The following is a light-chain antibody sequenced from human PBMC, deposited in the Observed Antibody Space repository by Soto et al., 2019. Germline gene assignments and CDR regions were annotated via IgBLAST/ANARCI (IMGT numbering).Light chain of an antibody. CDR3: SAWDDCLSGPVV. V-gene: IGLV1-47*01. CDR2: RNN. CDR1: SSNIGSDY. Sequence: QPVLTQPPSASGTPGQRVTISCSGSSSNIGSDYVHWYQQLPGTAPKPLIYRNNQRPSGVPDRFSGSNSGTSASPAISGLRCVEAADEYGSAWDDCLSGPVVFGGGTKLTVL. J-gene: IGLJ2*01.